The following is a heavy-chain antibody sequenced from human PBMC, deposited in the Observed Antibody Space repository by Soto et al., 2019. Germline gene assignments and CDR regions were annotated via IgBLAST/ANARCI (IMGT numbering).Heavy chain of an antibody. Sequence: GESLKISRKGSGYSFTNYWIGWVRQMPGKGLEWMGIIYPGDSNTRYSPSFQGQLTISADKSISTAYLRWSSLTASDTAMYYCASFSGSSYVNYPMDVWGQRTTVTVSS. CDR2: IYPGDSNT. J-gene: IGHJ6*02. V-gene: IGHV5-51*01. D-gene: IGHD5-18*01. CDR3: ASFSGSSYVNYPMDV. CDR1: GYSFTNYW.